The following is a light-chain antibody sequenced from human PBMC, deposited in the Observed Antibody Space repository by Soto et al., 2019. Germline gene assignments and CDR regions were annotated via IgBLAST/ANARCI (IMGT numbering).Light chain of an antibody. CDR2: WAS. Sequence: DIVMTQSPDSLAVSLGERATINCKSSQNVLYNAKHKLGWYQQKPGQPPKLLISWASVRQSGVSDRFSGSGSGTDFTLTSSSLQAEDGAVYYCQQFYGIPFTFGPGTKVEI. CDR3: QQFYGIPFT. J-gene: IGKJ3*01. CDR1: QNVLYNAKHK. V-gene: IGKV4-1*01.